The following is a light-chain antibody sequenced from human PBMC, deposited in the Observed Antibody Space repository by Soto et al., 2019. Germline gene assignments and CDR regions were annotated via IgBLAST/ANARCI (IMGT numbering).Light chain of an antibody. J-gene: IGKJ1*01. CDR1: QTVSNSY. V-gene: IGKV3-20*01. Sequence: EIVLTQSPGTLSLSPGERATLSCRASQTVSNSYIAWYQQKSGQAPRLLVYATTNRATGIPDRFSGSGSGTDFTLIISRLEPEDFAVYYCLQDSRSPWTFGQGTRVEIK. CDR3: LQDSRSPWT. CDR2: ATT.